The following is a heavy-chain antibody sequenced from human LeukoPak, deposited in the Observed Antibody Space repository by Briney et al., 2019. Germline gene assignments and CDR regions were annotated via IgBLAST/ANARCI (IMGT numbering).Heavy chain of an antibody. CDR2: VYTNGNT. CDR1: GGSISSYY. CDR3: ARGDSSGSFDY. D-gene: IGHD3-22*01. J-gene: IGHJ4*02. V-gene: IGHV4-4*07. Sequence: SETLSLTCTVSGGSISSYYWSWIWQPAGKGLEWIGRVYTNGNTNYNPSFKSGVTMSVDTAKNQFPLKLSSVTAADTAVYYCARGDSSGSFDYWGQGTLVTVSS.